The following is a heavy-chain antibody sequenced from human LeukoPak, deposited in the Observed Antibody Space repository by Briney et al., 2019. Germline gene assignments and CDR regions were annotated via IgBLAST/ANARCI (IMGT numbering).Heavy chain of an antibody. J-gene: IGHJ4*02. V-gene: IGHV4-34*01. CDR1: GGSFSGYY. Sequence: SETLSLTCAVYGGSFSGYYWSWIRQPPGTGLEWIGEINHSGSTDYNPSLKSRVTISVDTSKNQFSLKLSSVTAADTAVYYCARHVVASSPLAYWGQGTLVTVSS. D-gene: IGHD2-21*01. CDR2: INHSGST. CDR3: ARHVVASSPLAY.